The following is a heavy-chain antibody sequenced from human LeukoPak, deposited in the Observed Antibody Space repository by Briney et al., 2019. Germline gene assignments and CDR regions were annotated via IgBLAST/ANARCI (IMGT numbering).Heavy chain of an antibody. J-gene: IGHJ4*02. V-gene: IGHV1-3*01. D-gene: IGHD6-6*01. CDR2: INAGNGNT. Sequence: ASVKVSCKASGYTLSRYGIHWVRQAPGQRLEWMGWINAGNGNTKYSQKFQGRVTITRETSASTAYMELSSLRSEDTAVYYCARSLSISSSKFDFDYWGQGTLVTVSS. CDR3: ARSLSISSSKFDFDY. CDR1: GYTLSRYG.